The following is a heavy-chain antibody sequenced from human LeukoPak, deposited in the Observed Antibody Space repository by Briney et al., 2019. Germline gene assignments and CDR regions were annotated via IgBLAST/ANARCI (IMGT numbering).Heavy chain of an antibody. CDR2: ISYDGSNK. D-gene: IGHD1-26*01. CDR3: AKDLGAMAGIDY. J-gene: IGHJ4*02. Sequence: GGSLRLSCAASGFTFSTYGMHWVRQAPGKGLEWVAVISYDGSNKYYADSVKGRFTISRDNSKNTLYLQMNSLRAEDTAVFYCAKDLGAMAGIDYWGQGTLVTVSS. V-gene: IGHV3-30*18. CDR1: GFTFSTYG.